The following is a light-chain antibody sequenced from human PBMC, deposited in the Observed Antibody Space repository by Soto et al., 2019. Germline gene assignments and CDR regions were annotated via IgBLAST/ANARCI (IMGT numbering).Light chain of an antibody. CDR3: QQYEAVVT. Sequence: EIVLPQAPGTLSLSPGERGTLSCRASQSLTNNYFAWYQQKPGRALRLLIDGASTRATGIPDRFSGSGSGTDFTLTISRLEPEDVAVYYCQQYEAVVTFGQGTNVEI. V-gene: IGKV3-20*01. J-gene: IGKJ1*01. CDR1: QSLTNNY. CDR2: GAS.